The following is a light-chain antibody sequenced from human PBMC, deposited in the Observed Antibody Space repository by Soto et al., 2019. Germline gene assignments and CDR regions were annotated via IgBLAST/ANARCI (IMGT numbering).Light chain of an antibody. Sequence: QSVLSEPASVSGSPVNSITISCTGTSSDVGGYNYVSWYQQHPGKAPKLMIYEVTNRPSGVSNRFSGSKSGNTASLTISGLQAEDEADYYCSSYTSRSTLVFGTGTKVTVL. V-gene: IGLV2-14*01. CDR2: EVT. J-gene: IGLJ1*01. CDR3: SSYTSRSTLV. CDR1: SSDVGGYNY.